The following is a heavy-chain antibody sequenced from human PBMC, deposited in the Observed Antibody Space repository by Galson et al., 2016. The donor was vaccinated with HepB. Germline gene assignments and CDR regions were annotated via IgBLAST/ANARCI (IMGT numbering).Heavy chain of an antibody. CDR1: GGSVSSYY. J-gene: IGHJ4*02. Sequence: LTCSVSGGSVSSYYWSWIRQPPGKGLEWIGYIYYSGSTNYNPSLKSRVTISVDTSKNQFSLKLSSVTAADTAVYYCARSRGGGARVPFDYWGQGTLVTVSS. CDR3: ARSRGGGARVPFDY. V-gene: IGHV4-59*02. CDR2: IYYSGST. D-gene: IGHD2-21*01.